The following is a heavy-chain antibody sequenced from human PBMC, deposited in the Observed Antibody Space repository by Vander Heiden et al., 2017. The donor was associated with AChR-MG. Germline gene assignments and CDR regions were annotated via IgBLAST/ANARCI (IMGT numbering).Heavy chain of an antibody. CDR1: GFTFSSYA. CDR2: ISDSGVNT. V-gene: IGHV3-23*01. CDR3: AKRITAAGHDY. D-gene: IGHD6-13*01. J-gene: IGHJ4*02. Sequence: EVQLLESGGGSVQPGGSLRLSCAASGFTFSSYAMSWVRQAPGKGLEWVSFISDSGVNTYDADSVKGRFTISRDNARNTLSMKMKRMRAEDTALYYFAKRITAAGHDYWGQGTLVTVSS.